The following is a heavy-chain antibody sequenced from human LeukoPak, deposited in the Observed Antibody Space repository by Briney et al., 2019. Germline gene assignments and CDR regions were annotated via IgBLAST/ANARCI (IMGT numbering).Heavy chain of an antibody. V-gene: IGHV4-4*07. CDR2: IYTSGST. D-gene: IGHD6-13*01. CDR3: ARDKFSRYSSNEYYFDY. J-gene: IGHJ4*02. CDR1: GGSISSYY. Sequence: KPSETLSLTCTVSGGSISSYYWSWIRQPAGKGLEWIGRIYTSGSTNYNPSLKSRVTMSVDTSKNQFSLKLSSVTAADTAVYYCARDKFSRYSSNEYYFDYWGQGTLVTVSS.